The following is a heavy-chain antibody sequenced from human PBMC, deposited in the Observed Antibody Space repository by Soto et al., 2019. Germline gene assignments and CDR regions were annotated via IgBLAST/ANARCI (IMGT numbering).Heavy chain of an antibody. V-gene: IGHV1-18*01. D-gene: IGHD3-10*01. CDR1: GYTFTSYG. Sequence: ASVKVSCKASGYTFTSYGISWVRQAPGQGLEWMGWISAYNGNTNYAQKLQGRVTMTTDTSTSTAYMELRSLRSDDTAVYYCARDLLSSGSGSQYNCFDPWGQGTLVTSPQ. J-gene: IGHJ5*02. CDR2: ISAYNGNT. CDR3: ARDLLSSGSGSQYNCFDP.